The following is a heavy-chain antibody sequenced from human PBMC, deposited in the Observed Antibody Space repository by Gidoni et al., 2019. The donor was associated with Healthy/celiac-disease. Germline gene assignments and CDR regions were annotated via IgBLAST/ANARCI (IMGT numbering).Heavy chain of an antibody. CDR2: IYSGGST. V-gene: IGHV3-66*01. D-gene: IGHD3-22*01. CDR1: GFTVSSNY. Sequence: EVQLVESGGGLVQPGGSLILSCDASGFTVSSNYMSWVRQAPGKGLGWVSVIYSGGSTYYADSVKGRLTISRDNSKNTLYLQMNSLRAEDTAVYYCARDLYYDSGFFDYWGQGTLVTVSS. J-gene: IGHJ4*02. CDR3: ARDLYYDSGFFDY.